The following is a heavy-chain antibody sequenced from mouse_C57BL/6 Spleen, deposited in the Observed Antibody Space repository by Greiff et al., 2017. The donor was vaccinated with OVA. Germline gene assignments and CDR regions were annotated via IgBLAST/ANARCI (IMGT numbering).Heavy chain of an antibody. V-gene: IGHV1-80*01. J-gene: IGHJ1*03. CDR1: GYAFSSYW. Sequence: QVQLQQSGAELVKPGASVKISCKASGYAFSSYWMNWVKQRPGQGLEWIGQIYPGDGDTNYNGKFKGKATLTADKSSSTAYMQLSSLTSEDSAVYFCASGVYYGSSSIGYWYFDVWGTGTTVTVSS. D-gene: IGHD1-1*01. CDR3: ASGVYYGSSSIGYWYFDV. CDR2: IYPGDGDT.